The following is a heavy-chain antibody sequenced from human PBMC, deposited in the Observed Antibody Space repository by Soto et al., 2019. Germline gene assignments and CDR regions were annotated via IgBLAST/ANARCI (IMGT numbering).Heavy chain of an antibody. D-gene: IGHD6-13*01. J-gene: IGHJ6*02. CDR2: ISSSSDYI. Sequence: EVQLVESGGGLVKPGGSLRLSCAASRFSFSSYSMNWVRQAPGKGLEWVSSISSSSDYIYYADSVKGRFTISRDNAKNSLYLQMNSLRVEDTAVYYCARDRNSWSYYYYGMDVWGQGTTVTVSS. CDR1: RFSFSSYS. V-gene: IGHV3-21*01. CDR3: ARDRNSWSYYYYGMDV.